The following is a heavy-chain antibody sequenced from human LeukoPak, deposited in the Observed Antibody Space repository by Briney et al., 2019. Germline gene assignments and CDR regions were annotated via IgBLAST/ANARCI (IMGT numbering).Heavy chain of an antibody. CDR2: IYFSGIT. CDR1: GGSICSSDYY. D-gene: IGHD4-11*01. J-gene: IGHJ4*02. CDR3: ARDNYRTVGTPFDY. V-gene: IGHV4-39*07. Sequence: KASETLSLTCTVSGGSICSSDYYWGWIRQPPGKGLEWIGSIYFSGITYYNPSLKSRVTISLDTSKNQFSLKLNSVTAADTAVYYCARDNYRTVGTPFDYWGQGTLVTVSS.